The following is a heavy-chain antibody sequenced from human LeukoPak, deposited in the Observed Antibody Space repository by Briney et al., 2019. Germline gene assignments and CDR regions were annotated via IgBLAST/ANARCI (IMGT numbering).Heavy chain of an antibody. CDR1: GFTLSSHG. CDR3: AKDDRWLQFCC. CDR2: IIPSGHTT. D-gene: IGHD5-24*01. Sequence: GGTLRLSCVASGFTLSSHGMNWVRQAPGKGLEWVSGIIPSGHTTYYADSVRGRFTISRDNSRNTVYLQMNSLRAEDTAVYYCAKDDRWLQFCCWGQGTLVTVSA. J-gene: IGHJ4*02. V-gene: IGHV3-23*01.